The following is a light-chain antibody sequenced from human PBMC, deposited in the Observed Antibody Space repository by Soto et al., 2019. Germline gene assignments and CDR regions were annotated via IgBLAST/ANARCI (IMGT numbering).Light chain of an antibody. CDR1: QDISNF. V-gene: IGKV1-33*01. CDR2: DVS. J-gene: IGKJ4*01. CDR3: KQYGKQPVT. Sequence: DIQMTQSPSSLSASVGDRVTITCQASQDISNFLNWYHQTPGKAPRLLIYDVSNLQPGLESSFSGSGTGTDFTFTINNLQPEDLGTFYCKQYGKQPVTFGGGNKVEIK.